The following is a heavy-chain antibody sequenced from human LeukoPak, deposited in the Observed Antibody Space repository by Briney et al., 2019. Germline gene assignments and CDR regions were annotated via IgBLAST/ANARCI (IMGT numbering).Heavy chain of an antibody. Sequence: GGSLRLSCAASRFTFSNYWMSWVRQAPVKGLEWVANIKQDGSEKYYVDSVRGRFTISRDNAKNSLYLQMNSLRAEDTAVYYCARLDDRLADSGLDYWGQGTLVTVSS. J-gene: IGHJ4*02. CDR2: IKQDGSEK. CDR3: ARLDDRLADSGLDY. CDR1: RFTFSNYW. V-gene: IGHV3-7*03. D-gene: IGHD6-19*01.